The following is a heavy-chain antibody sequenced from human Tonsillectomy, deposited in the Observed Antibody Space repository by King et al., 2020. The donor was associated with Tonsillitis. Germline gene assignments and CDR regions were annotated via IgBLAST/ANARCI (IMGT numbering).Heavy chain of an antibody. Sequence: VQLQQWGAGLLKPSETLSLTCAVYGGSFSGYYWSWIRQPPGKGLEWIGEINHSGSTNYNPSLKSRVTISVDTSKNQFSLKLSSVTVADTAVYYCARDKYSSGWYNWFDPWGQGTLVTVSS. J-gene: IGHJ5*02. D-gene: IGHD6-19*01. CDR3: ARDKYSSGWYNWFDP. V-gene: IGHV4-34*01. CDR2: INHSGST. CDR1: GGSFSGYY.